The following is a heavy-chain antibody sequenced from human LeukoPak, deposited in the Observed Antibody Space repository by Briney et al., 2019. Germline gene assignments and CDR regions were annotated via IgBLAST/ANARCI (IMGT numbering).Heavy chain of an antibody. D-gene: IGHD3-22*01. V-gene: IGHV4-34*01. CDR1: GGSFSGYY. CDR2: INHSGST. Sequence: SETLSLTCAVYGGSFSGYYWSWIRQPPGKGLEWIGEINHSGSTNYNPSLKSRVTISVDTSKNRFSLKLSSVTAADTAVYYCASVYDSSGYYPFWGQGTLVTVSS. CDR3: ASVYDSSGYYPF. J-gene: IGHJ4*02.